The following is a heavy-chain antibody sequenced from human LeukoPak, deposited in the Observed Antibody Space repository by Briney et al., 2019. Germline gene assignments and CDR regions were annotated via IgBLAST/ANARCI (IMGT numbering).Heavy chain of an antibody. Sequence: SETLSLTCAVYGGSFSGYYWSWIRQPPGKGLEWIGEINHSGSTNYNPSLKSRVTISVDTSKNQFSLKLGSVTAADTAVYYCASLRLVDCSSTSCYGGEDFDYWGQGTLVTVSS. V-gene: IGHV4-34*01. CDR2: INHSGST. CDR1: GGSFSGYY. D-gene: IGHD2-2*01. CDR3: ASLRLVDCSSTSCYGGEDFDY. J-gene: IGHJ4*02.